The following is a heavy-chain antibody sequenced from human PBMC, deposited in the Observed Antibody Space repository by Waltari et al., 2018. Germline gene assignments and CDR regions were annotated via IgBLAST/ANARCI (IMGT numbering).Heavy chain of an antibody. CDR1: GGTFSSYA. CDR2: IIPIFGTA. CDR3: ARGVRGYYGSGSYSPPYYYGMDV. D-gene: IGHD3-10*01. V-gene: IGHV1-69*05. J-gene: IGHJ6*02. Sequence: QVQLVQSGAEVKKPGSSVKVSCKASGGTFSSYALSWVRQAPGQGLEWMGGIIPIFGTANYAQKFQGRVTITTDESTSTAYMELSSLRSEDTAVYYCARGVRGYYGSGSYSPPYYYGMDVWGQGTTVTVSS.